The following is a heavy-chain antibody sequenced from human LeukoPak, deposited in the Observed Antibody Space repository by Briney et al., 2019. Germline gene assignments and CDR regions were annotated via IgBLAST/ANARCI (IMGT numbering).Heavy chain of an antibody. CDR3: ATPFITTNI. V-gene: IGHV3-30-3*01. Sequence: GGSLRLSCAASGFTFSSYAMHWVRQAPGKGLEWVAVISYDGSNKYYADSVKGRFTISRDNSKNTLYLQMNSLRAEDTAVYYCATPFITTNIWGQGTMVTVSS. CDR2: ISYDGSNK. J-gene: IGHJ3*02. D-gene: IGHD3-22*01. CDR1: GFTFSSYA.